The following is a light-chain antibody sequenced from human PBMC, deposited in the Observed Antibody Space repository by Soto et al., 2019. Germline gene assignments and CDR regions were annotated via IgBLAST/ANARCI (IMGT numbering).Light chain of an antibody. CDR3: QQSYSTLWT. CDR2: KAS. Sequence: DIQMTQSPSTLSASVGDRFTITCRASQTISSWLAWYQQKPGKAPKLLIYKASTLKSGVPSRFSGSGSGTDFTLTISSLQPEDFATYYCQQSYSTLWTFGQGTKVDI. CDR1: QTISSW. V-gene: IGKV1-5*03. J-gene: IGKJ1*01.